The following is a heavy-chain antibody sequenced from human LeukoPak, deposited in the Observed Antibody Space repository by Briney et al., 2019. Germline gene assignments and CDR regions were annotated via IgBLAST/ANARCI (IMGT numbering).Heavy chain of an antibody. V-gene: IGHV3-7*01. D-gene: IGHD2/OR15-2a*01. CDR2: IKEDGSLK. J-gene: IGHJ4*02. CDR3: VRDWAPASMQAAPFDC. CDR1: GFTFSDYF. Sequence: GGSLRLSCAASGFTFSDYFMSWIRQAPGKGLEWVANIKEDGSLKNYVDSVEGRFTVSRDNAKNTLYLQMNSLRLEDTAVYYCVRDWAPASMQAAPFDCWGQGTLVTVSS.